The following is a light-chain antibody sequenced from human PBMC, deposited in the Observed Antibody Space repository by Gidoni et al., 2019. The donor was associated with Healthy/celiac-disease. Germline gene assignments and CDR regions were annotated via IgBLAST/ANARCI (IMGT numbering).Light chain of an antibody. Sequence: SVPSHSPSLSGTHRPWVTISCSGCSSNTGNNYVYWYQQLPGTAPKPPIYRNNQRPSGVPDRFSGAKSGTSASLAISGLQSEDEADYYCAAWDDSLSGLPFGTGTKVTVL. CDR2: RNN. CDR1: SSNTGNNY. V-gene: IGLV1-47*01. CDR3: AAWDDSLSGLP. J-gene: IGLJ1*01.